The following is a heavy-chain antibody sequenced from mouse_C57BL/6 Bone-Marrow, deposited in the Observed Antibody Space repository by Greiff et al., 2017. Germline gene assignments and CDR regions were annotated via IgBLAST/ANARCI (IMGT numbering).Heavy chain of an antibody. CDR3: AREGAYWYFDV. CDR2: INYDGSST. V-gene: IGHV5-16*01. CDR1: GFTFSDYY. J-gene: IGHJ1*03. Sequence: EVKLMESEGGLVQPGSSMKLSCTASGFTFSDYYMAWVRQVPEKGLEWVANINYDGSSTYYLDSLKSRFIISRDNAQNILYLQMSSLKSEDTATYYCAREGAYWYFDVWGTGTTVTVSS.